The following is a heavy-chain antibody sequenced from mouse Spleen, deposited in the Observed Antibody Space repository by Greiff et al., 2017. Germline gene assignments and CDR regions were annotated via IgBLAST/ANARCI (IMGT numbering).Heavy chain of an antibody. CDR3: ARGYDYDEWFAY. Sequence: EVQVVESGPGLVKPSQSLSLTCSVTGYSITSGYYWNWIRQFPGNKLEWMGYISYDGSNNYNPSLKNRISITRDTSKNQFFLKLNSVTTEDTATYYCARGYDYDEWFAYWGQGTLVTVSA. V-gene: IGHV3-6*01. CDR1: GYSITSGYY. D-gene: IGHD2-4*01. J-gene: IGHJ3*01. CDR2: ISYDGSN.